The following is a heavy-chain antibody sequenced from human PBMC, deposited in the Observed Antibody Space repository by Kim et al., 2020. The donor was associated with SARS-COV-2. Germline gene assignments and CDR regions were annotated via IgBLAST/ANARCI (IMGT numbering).Heavy chain of an antibody. Sequence: DSMKGRFTTSRDTSNNTLYLQMTSLRSDDTAVYYCARNGRNTMIRGVIFYWGQGTLVTVSS. D-gene: IGHD3-10*01. V-gene: IGHV3-30*01. J-gene: IGHJ4*02. CDR3: ARNGRNTMIRGVIFY.